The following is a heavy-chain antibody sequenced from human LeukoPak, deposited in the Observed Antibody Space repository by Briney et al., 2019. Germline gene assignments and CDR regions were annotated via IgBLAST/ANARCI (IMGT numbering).Heavy chain of an antibody. CDR3: ARGQYYDFWSGYYMDDYFDY. D-gene: IGHD3-3*01. V-gene: IGHV3-74*01. Sequence: GGSLRLSCAASGFTFSSYWMHWVRQAPGKGLVWVSRINTDGSSTSYADSVKGRFTISRDNAKNTLYLQMNSLRAEDAAVYYCARGQYYDFWSGYYMDDYFDYWGQGTLVTVSS. J-gene: IGHJ4*02. CDR2: INTDGSST. CDR1: GFTFSSYW.